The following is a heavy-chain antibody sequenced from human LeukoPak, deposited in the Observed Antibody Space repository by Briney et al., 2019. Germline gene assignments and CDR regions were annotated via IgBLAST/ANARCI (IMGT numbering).Heavy chain of an antibody. D-gene: IGHD2-2*01. CDR1: GFTFSSHT. CDR3: AKDPKAYCSSTSCPVGYFDY. V-gene: IGHV3-64*01. CDR2: ISSNGGST. Sequence: PGGSLRLSCAASGFTFSSHTMHWVRQAPGKGLEYVSAISSNGGSTYYANSVKGRFTISRDNSKNTVYLQMNSLRAEDTAVYYCAKDPKAYCSSTSCPVGYFDYWGQGTLVTVSS. J-gene: IGHJ4*02.